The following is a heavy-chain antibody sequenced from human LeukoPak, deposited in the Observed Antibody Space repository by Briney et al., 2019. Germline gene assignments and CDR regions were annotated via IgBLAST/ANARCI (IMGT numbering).Heavy chain of an antibody. CDR1: GFTFSNDW. J-gene: IGHJ4*02. CDR3: TTDPIRDY. D-gene: IGHD5-12*01. V-gene: IGHV3-15*01. CDR2: SKSKTDGGTT. Sequence: GGSLRLSCAASGFTFSNDWMSWVRQAPGKGLEWVGRSKSKTDGGTTDYAAPVKGRFTISRDDSKNTLYLQMNSLKTEDTAVYYCTTDPIRDYWGQGTLVTVSS.